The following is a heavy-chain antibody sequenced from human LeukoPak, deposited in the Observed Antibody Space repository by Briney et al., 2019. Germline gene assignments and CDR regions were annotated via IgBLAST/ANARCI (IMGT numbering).Heavy chain of an antibody. CDR1: GGTFSSYA. D-gene: IGHD6-13*01. J-gene: IGHJ5*02. V-gene: IGHV1-18*01. Sequence: GASVKVSCKASGGTFSSYAISWVRQAPGQGLEWMGWISAYNGNTNYAQKLQGRVTMTTDTSTSTAYMELRSLRSDDTAVYYCARAPYSSSWGFDPWGQGTLVTVSS. CDR3: ARAPYSSSWGFDP. CDR2: ISAYNGNT.